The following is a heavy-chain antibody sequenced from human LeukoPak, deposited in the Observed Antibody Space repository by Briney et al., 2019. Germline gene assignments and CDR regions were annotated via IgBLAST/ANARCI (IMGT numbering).Heavy chain of an antibody. V-gene: IGHV3-7*01. J-gene: IGHJ4*02. Sequence: WGSLRLSCAASGFSFRNYWMGWVRQGPGKGLEWVANTKPGGSAEYYADSVRGRFTASRDNANDLLYLQMNRLRAEDTAVYCCARGGGLHTNFDYWGQGALLTVSS. CDR2: TKPGGSAE. D-gene: IGHD2-15*01. CDR3: ARGGGLHTNFDY. CDR1: GFSFRNYW.